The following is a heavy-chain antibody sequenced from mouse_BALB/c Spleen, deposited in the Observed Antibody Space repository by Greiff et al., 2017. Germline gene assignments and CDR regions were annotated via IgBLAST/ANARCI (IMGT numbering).Heavy chain of an antibody. CDR1: GYSITSDYA. D-gene: IGHD2-4*01. J-gene: IGHJ4*01. CDR2: ISYSGST. CDR3: AELRHYYAMDY. Sequence: EVKLVESGPGLVKPSQSLSLTCTVTGYSITSDYAWNWIRQFPGNKLEWMGYISYSGSTSYNPSLKSRISITRDTSRNPFFLQLNSVTTEDTATYYCAELRHYYAMDYWGQGTSVTVSS. V-gene: IGHV3-2*02.